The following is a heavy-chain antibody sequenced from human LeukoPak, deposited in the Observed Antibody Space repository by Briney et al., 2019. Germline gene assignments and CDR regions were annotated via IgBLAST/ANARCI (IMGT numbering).Heavy chain of an antibody. CDR2: IYYSGST. CDR1: GASFSSSTYY. J-gene: IGHJ4*02. D-gene: IGHD6-13*01. CDR3: ARHAGGISATGTRPFDY. Sequence: SETLSLTCTVSGASFSSSTYYWGWIRQPPGKGLEWIGSIYYSGSTYYNPSLKSRVTMSVDTSKDQFSLKLSSVTAADTAVYYCARHAGGISATGTRPFDYWGQGTLVTVSS. V-gene: IGHV4-39*01.